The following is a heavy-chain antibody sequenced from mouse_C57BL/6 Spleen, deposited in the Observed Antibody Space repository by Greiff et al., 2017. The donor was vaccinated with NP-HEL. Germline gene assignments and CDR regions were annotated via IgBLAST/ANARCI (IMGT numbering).Heavy chain of an antibody. CDR1: GYTFTDYE. CDR2: IDPETGGT. Sequence: QVQLKESGAELVRPGASVTLSCKASGYTFTDYEMHWVKQTPVHGLEWIGAIDPETGGTAYNQKFKGKAILTADKSSSTAYMELRSLTSEDSAVYYCTTATTVVATYDYWYFDVWGTGTTVTVSS. CDR3: TTATTVVATYDYWYFDV. V-gene: IGHV1-15*01. D-gene: IGHD1-1*01. J-gene: IGHJ1*03.